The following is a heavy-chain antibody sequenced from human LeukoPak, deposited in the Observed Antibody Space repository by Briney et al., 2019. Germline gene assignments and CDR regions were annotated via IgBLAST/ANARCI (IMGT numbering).Heavy chain of an antibody. Sequence: PGGSLRLSCAASGFTFNTYWMAWVRQAPGKVLEWVASIKQDGTEKYYVDSVKGRFTISKDNAKNSLYLQMNSLRAEDTAMYYCAREDHSNYNFWGQGTLVTVSS. V-gene: IGHV3-7*01. CDR2: IKQDGTEK. J-gene: IGHJ4*02. D-gene: IGHD4-11*01. CDR1: GFTFNTYW. CDR3: AREDHSNYNF.